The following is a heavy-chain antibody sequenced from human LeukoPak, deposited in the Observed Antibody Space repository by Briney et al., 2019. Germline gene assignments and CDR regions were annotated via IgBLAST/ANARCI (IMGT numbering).Heavy chain of an antibody. CDR2: MNPNSGNT. CDR3: ARGITIFGVVSAFFDY. Sequence: GASVKVSCQDSVYTFTNYDINWVGHATGQGLEWVGWMNPNSGNTGYAQKFQGRVTIIRNTSMSTAYMELSSLRSEDTAVYYCARGITIFGVVSAFFDYWGQGTLVTVSS. J-gene: IGHJ4*02. D-gene: IGHD3-3*01. V-gene: IGHV1-8*03. CDR1: VYTFTNYD.